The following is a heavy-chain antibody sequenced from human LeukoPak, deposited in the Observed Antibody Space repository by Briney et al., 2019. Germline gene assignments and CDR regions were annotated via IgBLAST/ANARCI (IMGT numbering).Heavy chain of an antibody. V-gene: IGHV1-2*02. CDR3: ARGRSSSTMLYYYYYYMDV. D-gene: IGHD2-2*01. J-gene: IGHJ6*03. CDR1: GYTFTGYY. CDR2: INPNSRGT. Sequence: PWASVTVSCKASGYTFTGYYMHWVRQAPGQGLEWMGWINPNSRGTNYALNFQGRVTMTRGTSISTAYMELSRLRSDDTAVYYWARGRSSSTMLYYYYYYMDVWGKGTTVTVSS.